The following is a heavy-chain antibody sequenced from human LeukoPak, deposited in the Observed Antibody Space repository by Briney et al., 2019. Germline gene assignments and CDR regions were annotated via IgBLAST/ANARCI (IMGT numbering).Heavy chain of an antibody. V-gene: IGHV3-23*01. D-gene: IGHD2-15*01. CDR1: GFTFSNYA. CDR2: ISGGGSST. CDR3: ATYCSGGSCYGDY. J-gene: IGHJ4*02. Sequence: GGSLRLSCAASGFTFSNYAMSWVRQAPGKGLEWVSAISGGGSSTYYADSVKGRFTISRDNSKNTLYLQMNSLRAEDTAIYYCATYCSGGSCYGDYWGQGTLVTVSS.